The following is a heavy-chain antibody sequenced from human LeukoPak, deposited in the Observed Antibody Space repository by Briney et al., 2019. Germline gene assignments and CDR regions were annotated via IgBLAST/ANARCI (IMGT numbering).Heavy chain of an antibody. V-gene: IGHV3-33*01. CDR1: GFTFSNYA. J-gene: IGHJ4*02. Sequence: GGSLRLSCAASGFTFSNYAMHWVRQAPGKGLEWVAGIWYDRGDKYYADAVKGRFTISRDDSKNTLYLQIKSLRAEDTAVYYCARDKWGNGWTGSIDNWGQGTLVTVSA. D-gene: IGHD6-19*01. CDR3: ARDKWGNGWTGSIDN. CDR2: IWYDRGDK.